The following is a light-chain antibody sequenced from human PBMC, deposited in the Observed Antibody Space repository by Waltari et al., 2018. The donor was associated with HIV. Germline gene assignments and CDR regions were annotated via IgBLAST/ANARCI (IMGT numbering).Light chain of an antibody. Sequence: QSVLTQPPSASGTPGQRVTISCSGINPTIGCNTLSWYQQLPGTAPKLLIYSDGQRPSGVPDRFSGSKSGTSASLAISGLQSEDEADYYCAVWDDGLNGPEFGGGTKLTVL. J-gene: IGLJ3*02. CDR2: SDG. CDR1: NPTIGCNT. CDR3: AVWDDGLNGPE. V-gene: IGLV1-44*01.